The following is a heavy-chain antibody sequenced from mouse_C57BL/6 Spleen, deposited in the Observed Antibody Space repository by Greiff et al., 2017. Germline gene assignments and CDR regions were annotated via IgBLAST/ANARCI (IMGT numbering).Heavy chain of an antibody. CDR3: ARSVYYGSREYFDV. D-gene: IGHD1-1*01. CDR2: IYPGNGYT. Sequence: EVQLQQSGAELVRPGSSVKMSCKTSGYTFTSYGINWVKQRPGQGLEWIGDIYPGNGYTEYNQKFKGKATLTSDTSSSTAYMQLSSLTSEDSAIXVCARSVYYGSREYFDVWGTGTTVTVSS. V-gene: IGHV1-58*01. J-gene: IGHJ1*03. CDR1: GYTFTSYG.